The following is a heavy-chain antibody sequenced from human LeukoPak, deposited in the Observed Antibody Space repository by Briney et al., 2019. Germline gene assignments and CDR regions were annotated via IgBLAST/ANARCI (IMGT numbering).Heavy chain of an antibody. CDR3: ATEISPGLMVRGVY. CDR2: FDPEDGET. Sequence: GASVKVSCKVSGYTLPELSMHWVRQAPGKRREWMGGFDPEDGETIYAQKFQGRVTMTENTSTDTAYMELSSLRSEDTAVYYCATEISPGLMVRGVYWGQGTLVTVSS. D-gene: IGHD3-10*01. V-gene: IGHV1-24*01. J-gene: IGHJ4*02. CDR1: GYTLPELS.